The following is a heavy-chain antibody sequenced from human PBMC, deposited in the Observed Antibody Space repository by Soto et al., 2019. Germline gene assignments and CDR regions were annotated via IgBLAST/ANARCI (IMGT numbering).Heavy chain of an antibody. Sequence: QLQLQESGPGLVKPSETLSLTCTVSGGSISSSSYYWGWIRQPPGKGLEWIGSIYYSGSTYYNPSLESRVTISVDTSKNQFSLKLSSVTAADTAVYYCARGRLHVDWSPLDVWGKGTTVTVSS. V-gene: IGHV4-39*01. CDR2: IYYSGST. D-gene: IGHD3-9*01. J-gene: IGHJ6*04. CDR1: GGSISSSSYY. CDR3: ARGRLHVDWSPLDV.